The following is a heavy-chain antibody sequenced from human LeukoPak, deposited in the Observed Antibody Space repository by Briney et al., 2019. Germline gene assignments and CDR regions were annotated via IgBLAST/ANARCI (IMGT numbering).Heavy chain of an antibody. Sequence: SETLSLTCAVSDDSFSSHYWTWIRQPPGKGLEWIGNISYNGSTNYNPSLKSRVTISIDTTRNQFSLRLSSVNAADTAVYYCARDLVTVTKGFDIWGQGTMVSVSS. V-gene: IGHV4-59*11. J-gene: IGHJ3*02. D-gene: IGHD4-17*01. CDR1: DDSFSSHY. CDR2: ISYNGST. CDR3: ARDLVTVTKGFDI.